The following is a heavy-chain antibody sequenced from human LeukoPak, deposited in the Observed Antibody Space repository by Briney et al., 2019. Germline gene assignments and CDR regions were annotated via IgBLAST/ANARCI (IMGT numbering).Heavy chain of an antibody. V-gene: IGHV3-72*01. Sequence: GGSLRLSCAASGFTFSDHYMDWVRQAPGKGLEWVGRTRNKANSYTTEYAASVKGRFTVSRDDSKNSLYLQMNSLKTEDTAVYHCARDLGSYWYFDLWGRGTLVTVSS. J-gene: IGHJ2*01. CDR1: GFTFSDHY. CDR2: TRNKANSYTT. D-gene: IGHD1-26*01. CDR3: ARDLGSYWYFDL.